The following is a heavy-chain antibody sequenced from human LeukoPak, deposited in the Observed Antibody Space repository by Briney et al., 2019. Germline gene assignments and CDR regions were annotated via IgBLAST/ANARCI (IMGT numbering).Heavy chain of an antibody. CDR2: INHSGST. V-gene: IGHV4-34*01. D-gene: IGHD3-22*01. Sequence: SETLSLTCAVYGGSSSGYYWSWIRQPPGKGLEWIGEINHSGSTNYNPSLKSRVTISVDTSKNQFSLTLSSVTAADTAVYYCARRRYDASGYYPSRGRYFDYWGQGTLVTVSS. J-gene: IGHJ4*02. CDR1: GGSSSGYY. CDR3: ARRRYDASGYYPSRGRYFDY.